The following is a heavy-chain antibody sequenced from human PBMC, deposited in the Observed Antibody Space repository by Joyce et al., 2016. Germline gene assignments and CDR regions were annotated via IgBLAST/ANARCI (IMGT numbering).Heavy chain of an antibody. V-gene: IGHV3-48*03. CDR2: MCSTGSTK. D-gene: IGHD2-15*01. Sequence: EVRLVESGGGLVQPGGSLRLACAASGFTFSSYEMNWVRQAPGKGMEWISYMCSTGSTKYYAESVNGRFTISRENVKNALYLQRNSLRAEDTAVYYCASHCSGGSCYFGAENYFDNWGQGTLVTVSS. CDR3: ASHCSGGSCYFGAENYFDN. CDR1: GFTFSSYE. J-gene: IGHJ4*02.